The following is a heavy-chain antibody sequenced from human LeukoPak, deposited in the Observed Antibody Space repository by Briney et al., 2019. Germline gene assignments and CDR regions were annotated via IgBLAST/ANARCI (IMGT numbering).Heavy chain of an antibody. CDR1: GFTVSSNY. CDR2: IYSGGST. Sequence: GGSLRLSCAASGFTVSSNYMSWVRQAPGKGLEWVSVIYSGGSTYYADSVKGRFTISRDNSKNTLYLQMNSLRAEDTAVYYCARDGQMGYCSSTSCPRGHAFDIWGQGTMVTVSS. V-gene: IGHV3-53*05. J-gene: IGHJ3*02. CDR3: ARDGQMGYCSSTSCPRGHAFDI. D-gene: IGHD2-2*01.